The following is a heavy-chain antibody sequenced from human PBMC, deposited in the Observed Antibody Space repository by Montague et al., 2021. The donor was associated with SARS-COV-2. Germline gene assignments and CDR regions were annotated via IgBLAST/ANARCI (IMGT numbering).Heavy chain of an antibody. Sequence: TLSLTCTVSGGFISSGGYYWSWIRQHPGKGLEWIGYIYYSGSTYYNPSLKSRVTISVDTSKNQFSLKLSSVTAADTAVYYCARGGTIFGVVTFPFDYWGQGTLVTVSS. CDR1: GGFISSGGYY. J-gene: IGHJ4*02. V-gene: IGHV4-31*03. CDR2: IYYSGST. CDR3: ARGGTIFGVVTFPFDY. D-gene: IGHD3-3*01.